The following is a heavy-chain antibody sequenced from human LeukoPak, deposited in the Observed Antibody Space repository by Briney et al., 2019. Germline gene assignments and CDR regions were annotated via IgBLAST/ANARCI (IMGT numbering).Heavy chain of an antibody. D-gene: IGHD3-22*01. CDR2: ISSSSSYI. J-gene: IGHJ4*02. V-gene: IGHV3-21*01. Sequence: GGSLRLSCAASGFTFSSYSMTWVRQAPGKGLEWVSSISSSSSYIYYADSVKGRFTISRDNAKNSLYLQMNSLRAEDTAVYYCARAFDYYDSSGYSDYWGQGTLVTVSS. CDR3: ARAFDYYDSSGYSDY. CDR1: GFTFSSYS.